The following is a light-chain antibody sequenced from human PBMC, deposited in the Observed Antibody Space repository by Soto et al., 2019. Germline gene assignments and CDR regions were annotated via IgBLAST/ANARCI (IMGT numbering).Light chain of an antibody. Sequence: ERVMTQSPASLSVSACERVTVSCMGGQGVTSNAAWYQQQSGQPPRLLISDVSTRATGAPARFSGTASETDSPLTISGLQSEDSAVYFCQQYNNCPFSFGQGTRLEI. CDR3: QQYNNCPFS. CDR2: DVS. V-gene: IGKV3-15*01. CDR1: QGVTSN. J-gene: IGKJ5*01.